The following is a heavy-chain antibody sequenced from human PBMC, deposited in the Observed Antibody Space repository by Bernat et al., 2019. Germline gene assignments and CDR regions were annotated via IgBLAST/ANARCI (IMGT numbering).Heavy chain of an antibody. J-gene: IGHJ3*02. V-gene: IGHV3-11*01. CDR3: ARDPTRGDDAFDI. CDR1: GFTFSDYY. CDR2: ISSSGDTT. Sequence: QVQLVESGGGLVTPGGSLTLSCAASGFTFSDYYMSWVRQAPGKGLEWISHISSSGDTTYYSDSVKGRFTISRDNAKNSLHLQMNSLTAEDTAVYYCARDPTRGDDAFDIWGQGTMVTVSS. D-gene: IGHD3-10*01.